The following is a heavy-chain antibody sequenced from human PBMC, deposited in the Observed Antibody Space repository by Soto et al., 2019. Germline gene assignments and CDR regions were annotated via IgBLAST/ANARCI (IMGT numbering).Heavy chain of an antibody. CDR1: GGSVSSGSYY. CDR3: ARARTMVRGVIILMPPANKDYGMDV. J-gene: IGHJ6*02. V-gene: IGHV4-61*01. D-gene: IGHD3-10*01. CDR2: IYYSGST. Sequence: SETLSLTCTVSGGSVSSGSYYWSWIRQPPGKGLEWIGYIYYSGSTNYNPSLKSRVTISVDTSKNQFSLKLSSVTAADTAVYYCARARTMVRGVIILMPPANKDYGMDVWGQGTTVTVS.